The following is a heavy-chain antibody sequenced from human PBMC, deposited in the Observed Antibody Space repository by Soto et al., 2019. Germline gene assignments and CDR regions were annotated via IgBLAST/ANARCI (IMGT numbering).Heavy chain of an antibody. CDR1: GGSFSGYY. CDR3: ARAALAAGSWYNWFDP. V-gene: IGHV4-34*01. Sequence: SETLSLTCAVYGGSFSGYYWSWIRQPPGKGLEWIGEINHSGSTNYNPSLKSRVTISVDTSKNQFSLKLSSVTAADTAVYYCARAALAAGSWYNWFDPWGQGTLVTVSS. J-gene: IGHJ5*02. CDR2: INHSGST. D-gene: IGHD6-13*01.